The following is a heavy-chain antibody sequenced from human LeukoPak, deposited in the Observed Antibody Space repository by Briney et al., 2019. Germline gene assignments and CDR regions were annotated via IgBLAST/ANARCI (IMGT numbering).Heavy chain of an antibody. CDR2: IYTSGST. CDR3: ARDLGYDGFDWAP. Sequence: KSSETLSLTCTVSGGSISSYYWSWIRQPAGKGLEWIGRIYTSGSTNYNPSLKSRLTISVDTSKNQISLNLTSVTAADAAVYYCARDLGYDGFDWAPWGQGTLVTVSS. V-gene: IGHV4-4*07. D-gene: IGHD5-12*01. CDR1: GGSISSYY. J-gene: IGHJ5*02.